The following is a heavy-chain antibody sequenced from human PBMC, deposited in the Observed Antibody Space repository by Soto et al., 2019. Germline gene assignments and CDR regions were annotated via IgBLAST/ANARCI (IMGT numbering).Heavy chain of an antibody. J-gene: IGHJ5*02. CDR3: AHSRRRALCGGGNCYHGES. V-gene: IGHV2-5*02. CDR1: GISISADGVG. Sequence: QITLKASGPPLVKPTQTLTLTCSCPGISISADGVGAGWIRQPPGKALAWLAILYWDDDKRYSPSLKRRLTSANDTSTNQVVGIMAKVAPLDTGTYFCAHSRRRALCGGGNCYHGESWGQVTLVTVSS. D-gene: IGHD2-15*01. CDR2: LYWDDDK.